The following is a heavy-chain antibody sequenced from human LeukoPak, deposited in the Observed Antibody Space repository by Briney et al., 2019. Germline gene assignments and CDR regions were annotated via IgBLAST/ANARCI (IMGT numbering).Heavy chain of an antibody. CDR1: GFTFSSYS. D-gene: IGHD4-17*01. V-gene: IGHV3-20*04. Sequence: TGGSLRLSCAASGFTFSSYSMNWVRQAPGKGLAWVSGINWSGGSTSYADSVKGRFTISRDNAKNSLYLQMNSLRAEDTALYYCAKDVDNGDYVVYWGQGTLVTVSS. CDR3: AKDVDNGDYVVY. CDR2: INWSGGST. J-gene: IGHJ4*02.